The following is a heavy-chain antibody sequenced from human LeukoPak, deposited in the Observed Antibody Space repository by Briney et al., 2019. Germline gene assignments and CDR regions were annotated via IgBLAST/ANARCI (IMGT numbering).Heavy chain of an antibody. Sequence: QPGGSLRLSCAASGFTFSSYGMHWVRQAPGKWLEWVAVIWYDGSNKYYADSVKGRFTISRDNSKNALYLQMNSLRAEDTAVYYCAKGMPVVVAAAFDYWGQGTLVTVSS. J-gene: IGHJ4*02. CDR3: AKGMPVVVAAAFDY. D-gene: IGHD2-15*01. V-gene: IGHV3-33*06. CDR1: GFTFSSYG. CDR2: IWYDGSNK.